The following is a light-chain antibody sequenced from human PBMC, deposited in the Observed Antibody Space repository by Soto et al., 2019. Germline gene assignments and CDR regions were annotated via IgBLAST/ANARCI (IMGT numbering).Light chain of an antibody. CDR2: DAS. CDR3: QQSSNWPPEIT. Sequence: EIVLTQSPASLSLSPGDRATLSCRASQSVPRNLAWYQQRPGQAPRLLIYDASSRATGIPDRFSGSGSGTDFILTISSLEPEDFAVYYCQQSSNWPPEITFGHGTRLEIK. J-gene: IGKJ5*01. CDR1: QSVPRN. V-gene: IGKV3-11*01.